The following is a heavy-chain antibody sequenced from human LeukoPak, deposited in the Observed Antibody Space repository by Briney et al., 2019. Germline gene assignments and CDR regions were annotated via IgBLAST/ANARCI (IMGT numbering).Heavy chain of an antibody. D-gene: IGHD5-18*01. CDR2: ISTYNGNT. CDR3: ARVRFEYRPGYSVPRGWFDP. CDR1: GYTFTSYG. V-gene: IGHV1-18*04. J-gene: IGHJ5*02. Sequence: ASVKVSCKASGYTFTSYGISWVRQAPGQGLEWMGWISTYNGNTNYAQKFQDRVTMTTDTSTSTACMELRSLRSDDTAVYYCARVRFEYRPGYSVPRGWFDPWGQGTLVTVSS.